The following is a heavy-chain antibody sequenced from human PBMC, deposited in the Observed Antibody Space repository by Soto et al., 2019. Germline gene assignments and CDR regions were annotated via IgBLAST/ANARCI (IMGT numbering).Heavy chain of an antibody. V-gene: IGHV3-23*01. J-gene: IGHJ4*02. CDR2: ISGSGGST. D-gene: IGHD6-19*01. CDR1: GFTFSSYA. Sequence: GGSLRLSCAASGFTFSSYAMSWVRQAPGKGLEWVSTISGSGGSTYYADSLKGRFTISRDNSKNTLFLQMSSQRAEDTAVYYCAKEAVSGWYYFDYWGPGILVTVSS. CDR3: AKEAVSGWYYFDY.